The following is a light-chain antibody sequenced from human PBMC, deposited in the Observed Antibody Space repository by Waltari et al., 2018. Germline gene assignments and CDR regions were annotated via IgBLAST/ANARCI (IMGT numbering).Light chain of an antibody. V-gene: IGLV2-23*01. CDR1: STDFASYNL. J-gene: IGLJ1*01. CDR3: CSYTGSSTSYG. CDR2: EAT. Sequence: QSALSQPASVSGSPGQSLTITCTGASTDFASYNLVPWYQHHPNRAPNLIIYEATKRPSGISHRFSGAKSGATASLRISGLQADDEADYYCCSYTGSSTSYGCGGGTKVTVL.